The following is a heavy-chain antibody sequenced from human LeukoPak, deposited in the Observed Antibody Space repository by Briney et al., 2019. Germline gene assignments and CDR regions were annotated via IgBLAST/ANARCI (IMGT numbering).Heavy chain of an antibody. CDR2: IKQDGSEK. Sequence: GGSLRLSCAASGFTLSTFWMSWVRQAPGKGLEWVANIKQDGSEKYYVDSVKGRFTISRDNAKNSLYLQMNSLRAEDTAVYYCARGGIAMAGSMSFMDWGQGTLVTVSS. CDR3: ARGGIAMAGSMSFMD. D-gene: IGHD6-19*01. V-gene: IGHV3-7*03. CDR1: GFTLSTFW. J-gene: IGHJ4*02.